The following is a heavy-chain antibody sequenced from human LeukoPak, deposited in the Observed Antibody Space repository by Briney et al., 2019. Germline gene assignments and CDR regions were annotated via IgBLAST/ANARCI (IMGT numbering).Heavy chain of an antibody. D-gene: IGHD3-10*01. CDR3: ARAELLWFGELHYNWFDP. J-gene: IGHJ5*02. Sequence: SETLSLTCTVSGGSISNYYWSWLRQPPGKGLEWIGYIYYSGSTNYNPSLKSRVTISVDTSKNQFSLKLSSVTAADTAVYYCARAELLWFGELHYNWFDPWGQGTLVTVSS. CDR2: IYYSGST. V-gene: IGHV4-59*01. CDR1: GGSISNYY.